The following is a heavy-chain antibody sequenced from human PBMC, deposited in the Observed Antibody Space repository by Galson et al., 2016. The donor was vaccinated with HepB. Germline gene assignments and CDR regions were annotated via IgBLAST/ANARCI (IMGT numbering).Heavy chain of an antibody. CDR2: INPSGGST. CDR1: GYTFISYF. Sequence: SVKVSCKASGYTFISYFMHWVRQAPGQGLEWMGIINPSGGSTSYAQKFQDRVTMTRDTSTSTVYMELNSLRFEATAVYYCARRASGPRKYGMDVWGQGTTVTVSS. D-gene: IGHD6-25*01. J-gene: IGHJ6*02. CDR3: ARRASGPRKYGMDV. V-gene: IGHV1-46*01.